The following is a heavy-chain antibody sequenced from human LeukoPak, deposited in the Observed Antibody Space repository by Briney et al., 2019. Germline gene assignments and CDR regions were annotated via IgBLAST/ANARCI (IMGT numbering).Heavy chain of an antibody. CDR1: GYTFTSYG. CDR2: ISAYNGNT. D-gene: IGHD2-15*01. CDR3: ARRVVVAATLLQQYYYGMDV. V-gene: IGHV1-18*01. J-gene: IGHJ6*02. Sequence: ASVKVSCKASGYTFTSYGISWVRQAPGQGLEWMGWISAYNGNTNYAQKLQGRVTMTTDTSTSTAYMELRSLRSDDTAVYYCARRVVVAATLLQQYYYGMDVWGQGTTVTVSS.